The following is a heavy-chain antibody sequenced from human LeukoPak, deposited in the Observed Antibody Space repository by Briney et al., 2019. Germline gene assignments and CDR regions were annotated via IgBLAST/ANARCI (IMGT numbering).Heavy chain of an antibody. CDR1: GGSFSGYY. V-gene: IGHV4-34*01. Sequence: SETLSLTCAVYGGSFSGYYWSWIRQPPGKGLEWIGEINHSGSTNYNPSLKSRVTISVDTSKNQFSLKLSSVTAADTAVYYCARGHFQKWLVPVWFDPWGQGTLVTVSS. D-gene: IGHD6-19*01. CDR2: INHSGST. J-gene: IGHJ5*02. CDR3: ARGHFQKWLVPVWFDP.